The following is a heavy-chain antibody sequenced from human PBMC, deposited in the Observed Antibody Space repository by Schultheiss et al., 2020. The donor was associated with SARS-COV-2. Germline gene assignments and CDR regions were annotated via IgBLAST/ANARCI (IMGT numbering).Heavy chain of an antibody. Sequence: SVKVSCKASGGTFSSYAISWVRQAPGQGLEWMGGIIPIFCTANYAQKFQGRVTITADKSTSTAYMELSSLRSEDTAVYYCAPGKLSAFGYYYYGMDVWGQGTTVTVSS. CDR1: GGTFSSYA. V-gene: IGHV1-69*06. CDR2: IIPIFCTA. CDR3: APGKLSAFGYYYYGMDV. D-gene: IGHD3-10*01. J-gene: IGHJ6*02.